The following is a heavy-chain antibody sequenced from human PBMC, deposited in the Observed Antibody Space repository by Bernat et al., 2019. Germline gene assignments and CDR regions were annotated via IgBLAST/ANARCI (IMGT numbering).Heavy chain of an antibody. D-gene: IGHD3-16*01. V-gene: IGHV3-21*01. CDR3: ARVCLSRDAFDI. Sequence: EVQLVESGGGLVKPGGSLRLSCAASGFTFSSYSMNWVRQAPGKGLEWVSSISSSSSYIYYADSVKGRFTISRDNAKNSLYLQMNSPRAEDTAVYYCARVCLSRDAFDIWGQGTMVTVSS. CDR1: GFTFSSYS. CDR2: ISSSSSYI. J-gene: IGHJ3*02.